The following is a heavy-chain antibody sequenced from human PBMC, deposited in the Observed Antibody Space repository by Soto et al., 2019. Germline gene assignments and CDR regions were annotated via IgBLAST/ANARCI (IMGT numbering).Heavy chain of an antibody. V-gene: IGHV1-69*13. Sequence: GASVKVSCKASGGTFSSYAISWVRQAPGQGLEWMGGIIPIFGTASYAQKFQGRVTITADESTSTAYMELSSLRSEDTAVYYCARVRADYGDRYYYYYGMDVWGQGTTVTVSS. CDR2: IIPIFGTA. CDR3: ARVRADYGDRYYYYYGMDV. D-gene: IGHD4-17*01. J-gene: IGHJ6*02. CDR1: GGTFSSYA.